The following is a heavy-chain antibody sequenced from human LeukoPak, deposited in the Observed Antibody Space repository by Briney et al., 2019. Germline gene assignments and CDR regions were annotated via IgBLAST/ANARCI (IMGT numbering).Heavy chain of an antibody. Sequence: SETLSLTCTVSGGSISSYYWSWIRQPPGKGLEWIGYIYYSGSTNYNPSLKSRVTISVDTSKNQFSLKLSSVTAADTAVYYCARDDGPYGSGSFYFDYWGQGTLVTVSS. CDR2: IYYSGST. D-gene: IGHD3-10*01. J-gene: IGHJ4*02. V-gene: IGHV4-59*12. CDR3: ARDDGPYGSGSFYFDY. CDR1: GGSISSYY.